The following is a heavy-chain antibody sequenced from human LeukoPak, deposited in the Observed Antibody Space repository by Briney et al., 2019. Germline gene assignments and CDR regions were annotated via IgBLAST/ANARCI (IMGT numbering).Heavy chain of an antibody. CDR2: INSDGSAT. J-gene: IGHJ6*02. Sequence: GGSLGLSCAASGFPFSSYWMHWVRQVPGKGLLWVSRINSDGSATIYADSVRGRFTISRDNAKNTLYLQMSGLRVDDTAVYHCASDSPYYGMDVWGQGTTVTVSS. CDR1: GFPFSSYW. V-gene: IGHV3-74*01. CDR3: ASDSPYYGMDV.